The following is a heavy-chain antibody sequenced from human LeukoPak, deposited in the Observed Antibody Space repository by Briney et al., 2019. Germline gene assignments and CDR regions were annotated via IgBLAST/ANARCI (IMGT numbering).Heavy chain of an antibody. V-gene: IGHV4-59*01. CDR2: IYYSGST. J-gene: IGHJ6*03. Sequence: PSETLSLTCTVSGGSISSYYWSWIRQPPGKGLEWIGYIYYSGSTNYNPSLKGRVTISVETSKNQFSLKLSSVTAADTAVYYCARQRPLWFGELFYYYYYMDVWGKGTTATVSS. D-gene: IGHD3-10*01. CDR3: ARQRPLWFGELFYYYYYMDV. CDR1: GGSISSYY.